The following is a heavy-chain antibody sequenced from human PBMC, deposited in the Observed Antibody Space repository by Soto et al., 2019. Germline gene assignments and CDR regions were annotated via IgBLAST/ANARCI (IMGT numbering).Heavy chain of an antibody. CDR2: ISYDGSNK. CDR3: ARGDHYARSGYYLDY. V-gene: IGHV3-30*03. J-gene: IGHJ4*02. Sequence: PGGSLRLSCAASGFTFSSYGMHWVRQAPGKGLEWVAVISYDGSNKYYAGSVKGRFTISRDNSKSTLYLQMNSLRAEDTAVYYCARGDHYARSGYYLDYRGQGTLVTVSS. CDR1: GFTFSSYG. D-gene: IGHD3-22*01.